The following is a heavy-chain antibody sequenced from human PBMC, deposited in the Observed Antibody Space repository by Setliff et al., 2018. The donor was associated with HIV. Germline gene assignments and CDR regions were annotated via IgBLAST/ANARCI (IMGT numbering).Heavy chain of an antibody. CDR1: GGSFSGDS. D-gene: IGHD2-15*01. CDR3: ARGRCSGGSCYGRYSYFYMDV. J-gene: IGHJ6*03. CDR2: ITHSGGT. V-gene: IGHV4-34*01. Sequence: SETLSLTCNVYGGSFSGDSWNWIRQPPGKGLEWIGEITHSGGTKYNPSLKSRVTISVDTSKNQFSLKLSSVTAADTAVYYCARGRCSGGSCYGRYSYFYMDVWGKGTTVTVSS.